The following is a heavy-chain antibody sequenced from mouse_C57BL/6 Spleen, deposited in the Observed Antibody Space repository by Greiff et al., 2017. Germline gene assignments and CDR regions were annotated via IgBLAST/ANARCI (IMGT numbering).Heavy chain of an antibody. D-gene: IGHD1-1*01. CDR2: FYPGSGSI. Sequence: QVQLKESGAELVKPGASVKLSCKASGYTFTEYTIHWVKQRSGQGLEWIGWFYPGSGSIKYNEKFKDKATLTADKSSSTVYMELSRLTSEDSAVYFCARHERDYYGSSPAWFAYWGQGTLVTVSA. V-gene: IGHV1-62-2*01. J-gene: IGHJ3*01. CDR3: ARHERDYYGSSPAWFAY. CDR1: GYTFTEYT.